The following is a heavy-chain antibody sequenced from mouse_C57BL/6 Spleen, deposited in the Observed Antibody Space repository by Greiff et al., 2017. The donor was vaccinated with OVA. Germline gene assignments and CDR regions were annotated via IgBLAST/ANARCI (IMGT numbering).Heavy chain of an antibody. Sequence: QVQLQQSGAELVRPGASVTLSCKASGYTFTDYEMHWVKQTPVHGLEWIGAIDPETGGTAYNQKFKGKAILTADKSSSTAYMELRSLTSEDSAVYYCTRSVYYGNYGRYFDYWGQGTTLTVSS. D-gene: IGHD2-1*01. CDR2: IDPETGGT. V-gene: IGHV1-15*01. CDR1: GYTFTDYE. J-gene: IGHJ2*01. CDR3: TRSVYYGNYGRYFDY.